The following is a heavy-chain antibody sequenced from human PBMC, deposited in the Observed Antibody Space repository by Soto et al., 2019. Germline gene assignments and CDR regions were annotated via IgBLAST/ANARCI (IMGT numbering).Heavy chain of an antibody. Sequence: QVQLVQSGAEVKKXXASVKVSCKASGYXFKSYQXXWVXQAPXQRLECMGWINISNGNTEYSQNFQGRVTMTRDTSASTAYMELSSLRSEDTAVYYCARDTDLTLVTTLDYRGQGTPVTVSS. CDR3: ARDTDLTLVTTLDY. V-gene: IGHV1-3*04. CDR1: GYXFKSYQ. CDR2: INISNGNT. D-gene: IGHD4-17*01. J-gene: IGHJ4*02.